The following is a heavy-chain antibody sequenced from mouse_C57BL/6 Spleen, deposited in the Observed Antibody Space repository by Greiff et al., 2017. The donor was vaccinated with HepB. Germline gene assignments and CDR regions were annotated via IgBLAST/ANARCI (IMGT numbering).Heavy chain of an antibody. CDR2: INPNNGGT. J-gene: IGHJ4*01. CDR3: ASHSYRDYAMDY. Sequence: EVQLQQSGPELVKPGASVKIPCKASGYTFTDYNMDWVKQSHGKSLEWIGDINPNNGGTIYNQKFKGKATLTVDKSSSTAYMELRSLTSEDTAVYYWASHSYRDYAMDYWGQGTSVTVAS. V-gene: IGHV1-18*01. CDR1: GYTFTDYN.